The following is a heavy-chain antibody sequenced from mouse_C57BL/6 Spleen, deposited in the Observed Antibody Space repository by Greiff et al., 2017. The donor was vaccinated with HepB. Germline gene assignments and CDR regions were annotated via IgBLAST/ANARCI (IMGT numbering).Heavy chain of an antibody. CDR3: AKRFYSNFLFAY. CDR1: GFTFSDYG. D-gene: IGHD2-5*01. CDR2: ISSGSSTI. V-gene: IGHV5-17*01. J-gene: IGHJ3*01. Sequence: EVMLVESGGGLVKPGGSLKLSCAASGFTFSDYGMHWVRQAPEKGLEWVAYISSGSSTIYYADTVKGRFTISRDNAKNTLFLQMTSLRSEDTAMYYCAKRFYSNFLFAYWGQGTLVTVSA.